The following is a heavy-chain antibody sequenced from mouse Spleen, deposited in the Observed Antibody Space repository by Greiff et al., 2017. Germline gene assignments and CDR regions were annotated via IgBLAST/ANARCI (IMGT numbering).Heavy chain of an antibody. CDR1: GYTFTSYW. CDR3: AREGNWDY. CDR2: INPSNGRT. D-gene: IGHD4-1*01. J-gene: IGHJ2*01. V-gene: IGHV1S81*02. Sequence: QVHVKQPGAELVKPGASVKLSCKASGYTFTSYWMHWVKQRPGQGLEWIGEINPSNGRTNYNEKFKSKATLTVDKSSSTAYMQLSSLTSEDSAVYYCAREGNWDYWGQGTTLTVSS.